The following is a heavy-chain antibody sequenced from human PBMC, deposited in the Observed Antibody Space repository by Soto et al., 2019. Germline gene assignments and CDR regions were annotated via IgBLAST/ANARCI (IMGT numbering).Heavy chain of an antibody. D-gene: IGHD2-15*01. CDR1: GYTFTSSY. Sequence: QVQRVQSGAEVKKPGASVKLSCKASGYTFTSSYVHWVRQAPVQGLEWVAIINTKGGSTNYAQEVQGRVTVTRDTSTSTVFMELSSLHSDDTAVYYCARDLLAANYWGQGTLVTVSS. CDR3: ARDLLAANY. V-gene: IGHV1-46*01. CDR2: INTKGGST. J-gene: IGHJ4*02.